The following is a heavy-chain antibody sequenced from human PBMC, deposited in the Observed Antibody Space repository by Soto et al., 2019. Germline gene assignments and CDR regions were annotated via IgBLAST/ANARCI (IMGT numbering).Heavy chain of an antibody. J-gene: IGHJ4*01. V-gene: IGHV3-30*18. Sequence: VQLVESGGGVVQPGRSLRLSCAASGFTFSGYGMHWVRQAPGKGLEWVAVISYDGSNKYYADSVKGRLTISRDNSKNTLSLPRNNPKAEDTPVYYCPKGPAIALVPAAINYHYGIDFWGQGTLVTVSS. CDR1: GFTFSGYG. CDR3: PKGPAIALVPAAINYHYGIDF. D-gene: IGHD2-2*02. CDR2: ISYDGSNK.